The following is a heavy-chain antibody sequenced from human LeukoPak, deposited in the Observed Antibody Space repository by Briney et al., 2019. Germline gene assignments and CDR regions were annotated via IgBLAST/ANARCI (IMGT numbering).Heavy chain of an antibody. J-gene: IGHJ4*02. CDR1: GFTVSSNY. Sequence: GGSLRLSCAASGFTVSSNYMSWVRQAPGKGLEWVSVIYSGGSTYYADSVKGRFTISRDNSKNTLYLQMNSLRAEDTAVYYCAIETYYYDSSFDYWGQGTLVTVSS. V-gene: IGHV3-53*01. CDR3: AIETYYYDSSFDY. D-gene: IGHD3-22*01. CDR2: IYSGGST.